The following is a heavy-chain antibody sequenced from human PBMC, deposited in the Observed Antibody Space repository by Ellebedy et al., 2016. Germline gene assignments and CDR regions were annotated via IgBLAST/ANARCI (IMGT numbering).Heavy chain of an antibody. CDR1: GGSFSGYY. Sequence: SETLSLTCAVYGGSFSGYYWSWIRQPPGKGLEWIGEVNHSGGTNYNPSLKSRVTISVDTSKNQFSLKLISVTAADTAVYYCARGVLRGYKNNWFDPWGQGTLVTVSS. D-gene: IGHD5-18*01. J-gene: IGHJ5*02. CDR3: ARGVLRGYKNNWFDP. V-gene: IGHV4-34*01. CDR2: VNHSGGT.